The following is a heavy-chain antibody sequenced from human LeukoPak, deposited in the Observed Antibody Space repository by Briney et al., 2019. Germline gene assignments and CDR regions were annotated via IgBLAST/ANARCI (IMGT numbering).Heavy chain of an antibody. CDR2: IYSGGST. Sequence: PGGSLRLSCAASGFTVSSNYMSWVRQAPGKGLEWVSVIYSGGSTYYADSVKGRFTISRDNSKNTLYLQMNSLRAEDTAVYYCSRSSSLAIDYWGQGTLVTVSS. CDR1: GFTVSSNY. D-gene: IGHD6-13*01. V-gene: IGHV3-66*01. CDR3: SRSSSLAIDY. J-gene: IGHJ4*02.